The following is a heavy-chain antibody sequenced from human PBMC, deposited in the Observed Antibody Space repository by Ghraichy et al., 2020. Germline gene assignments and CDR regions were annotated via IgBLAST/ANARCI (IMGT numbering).Heavy chain of an antibody. Sequence: GGSLRLSCVASGFTFSSYAMSWVRQAPGKGLEWVSGIGNSGGSSYYADSVKGRFTISRDNSKDTLYLQMNSLRAEDTAIYYCAKGSCSSAGCYRFEYWGQGTLVTVSS. CDR1: GFTFSSYA. J-gene: IGHJ4*02. CDR3: AKGSCSSAGCYRFEY. D-gene: IGHD2-2*01. CDR2: IGNSGGSS. V-gene: IGHV3-23*01.